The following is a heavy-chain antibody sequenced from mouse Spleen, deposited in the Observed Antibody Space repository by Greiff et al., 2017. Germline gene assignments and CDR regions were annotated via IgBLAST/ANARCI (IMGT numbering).Heavy chain of an antibody. CDR1: GFTFTDYY. CDR2: IRNKANGYTT. V-gene: IGHV7-3*02. CDR3: ARRPYAMDY. J-gene: IGHJ4*01. Sequence: DVKLVESGGGLVQPGGSLRLSCATSGFTFTDYYMSWVRQPPGKALEWLGFIRNKANGYTTEYSASVKGRFTISRDNAKNTLYLQMSSLRSEDTAMYYCARRPYAMDYWGQGTSVTVSS.